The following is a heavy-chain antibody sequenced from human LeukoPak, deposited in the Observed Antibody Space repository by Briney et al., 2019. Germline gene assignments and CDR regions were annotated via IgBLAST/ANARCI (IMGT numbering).Heavy chain of an antibody. CDR2: IIPVLGIA. D-gene: IGHD1-26*01. V-gene: IGHV1-69*04. J-gene: IGHJ5*02. Sequence: SVKVSCKASGGTFSSYAISWVRQAPGQGLEWMGRIIPVLGIANYAQKFRGGVTITADKSTSTAYMELSSLRSEDTAVYYCARDIVGATLAFDPWGQGTLVTVPS. CDR1: GGTFSSYA. CDR3: ARDIVGATLAFDP.